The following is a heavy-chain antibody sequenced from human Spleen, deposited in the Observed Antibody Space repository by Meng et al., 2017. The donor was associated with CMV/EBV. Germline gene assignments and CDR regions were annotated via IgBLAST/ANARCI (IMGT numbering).Heavy chain of an antibody. CDR3: ASGQLWCDY. CDR2: ISSGGNT. D-gene: IGHD4/OR15-4a*01. J-gene: IGHJ4*02. CDR1: GFTVSSKY. V-gene: IGHV3-53*01. Sequence: GESLKISCVASGFTVSSKYMNWVRQAPGKGLEWISGISSGGNTYYADSVKGRFIISRDDSKNTLFLQMNSLRAEDTAVYYCASGQLWCDYWGQGTLVTVSS.